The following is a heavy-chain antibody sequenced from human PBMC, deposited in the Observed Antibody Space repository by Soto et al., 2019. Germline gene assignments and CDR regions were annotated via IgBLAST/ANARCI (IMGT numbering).Heavy chain of an antibody. D-gene: IGHD2-2*01. CDR3: ARGGPVPDAYDY. CDR1: GGSISSGGYY. Sequence: SETLSLTCTVSGGSISSGGYYWSWIRQHPGKGLEWIGYIYYSGSTYYNPSLKSRVTISVDTSKNQFSLKLSSVTAADTAVYYCARGGPVPDAYDYWGQGTLVTVSS. J-gene: IGHJ4*02. V-gene: IGHV4-31*03. CDR2: IYYSGST.